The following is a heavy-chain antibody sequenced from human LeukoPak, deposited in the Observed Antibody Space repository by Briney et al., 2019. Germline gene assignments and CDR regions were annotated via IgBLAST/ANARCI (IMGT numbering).Heavy chain of an antibody. CDR2: ISYDGSNK. Sequence: PGGSLRLSCAASGFTSSSYGMHWVRQAPGKGLEWVAVISYDGSNKYYADSVKGRFTISRDNSKNTLYLQMNSLKNEDTAVYYCVTEVSGSFPTWGQGTLVTVSS. V-gene: IGHV3-30*03. CDR3: VTEVSGSFPT. J-gene: IGHJ4*02. D-gene: IGHD1-26*01. CDR1: GFTSSSYG.